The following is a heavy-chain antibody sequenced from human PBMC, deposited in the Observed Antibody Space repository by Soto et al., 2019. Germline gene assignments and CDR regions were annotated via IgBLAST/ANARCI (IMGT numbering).Heavy chain of an antibody. D-gene: IGHD3-22*01. CDR3: ARGGVAITMIVVAPSAFDI. J-gene: IGHJ3*02. Sequence: SETLSLTCAVYGGSFSGYYWSWIRQPPGKGLEWIGEINHSGSTNYNPSLKSRVTISVDTSKNQFSLKLSSVTAADTAVYYCARGGVAITMIVVAPSAFDIWGQGTMVTV. CDR2: INHSGST. V-gene: IGHV4-34*01. CDR1: GGSFSGYY.